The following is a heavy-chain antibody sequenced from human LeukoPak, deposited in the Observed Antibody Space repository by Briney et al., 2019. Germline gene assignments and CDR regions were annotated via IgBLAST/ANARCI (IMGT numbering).Heavy chain of an antibody. Sequence: SETLSLTCTVSGGSISSYYWSWIRPPPGKGLEWIGYIYYSGSTNYNPSLKSRVTLSVDTSQNQFSLKLSSVTAADTAVYYCTRGGGSYRNYFDYWGQGTLVTVSS. CDR3: TRGGGSYRNYFDY. J-gene: IGHJ4*02. CDR1: GGSISSYY. V-gene: IGHV4-59*01. CDR2: IYYSGST. D-gene: IGHD1-26*01.